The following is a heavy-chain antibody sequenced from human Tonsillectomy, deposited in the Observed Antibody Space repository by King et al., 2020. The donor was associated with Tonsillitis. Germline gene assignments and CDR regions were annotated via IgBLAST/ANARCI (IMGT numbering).Heavy chain of an antibody. CDR1: GGSISSFY. CDR2: IFYSGST. J-gene: IGHJ6*02. Sequence: QLQGSGPGLVKPSETLSLTCTVSGGSISSFYWSWIRQPPGKGLEWIGYIFYSGSTNYNPSLKSRVTISVDTSKNQFSMNLSSVTPADTAVYYCARDSVGYGDYYYYGMDVWGQGTTVTVSS. V-gene: IGHV4-59*01. CDR3: ARDSVGYGDYYYYGMDV. D-gene: IGHD4-17*01.